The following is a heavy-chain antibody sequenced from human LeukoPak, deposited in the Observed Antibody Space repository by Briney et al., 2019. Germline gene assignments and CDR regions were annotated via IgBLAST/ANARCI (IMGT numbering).Heavy chain of an antibody. D-gene: IGHD6-13*01. CDR1: GGSISGSY. J-gene: IGHJ4*02. V-gene: IGHV4-59*08. CDR2: IYYGGST. Sequence: SETLSLTCTVSGGSISGSYWSWLRQPPGKGLEWIGYIYYGGSTNYNASLKNRVTISVDASKNQVSLNLTSVTAADTAVYFCARPGIAATGAFDCWGQGTPVTVSS. CDR3: ARPGIAATGAFDC.